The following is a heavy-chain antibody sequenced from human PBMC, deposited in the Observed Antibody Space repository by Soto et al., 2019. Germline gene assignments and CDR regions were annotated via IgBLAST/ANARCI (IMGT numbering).Heavy chain of an antibody. CDR1: GGIFSSYA. V-gene: IGHV1-69*01. CDR2: IKPAIGSA. Sequence: QVQLVQSGAEVKKPGSSVKVSCKASGGIFSSYAISWLRQAPGQGLVWMGGIKPAIGSANYAPTFQGRLTITADDLTATAYMDLTSLTSEDTAVYYCARGLLVGHETVDYWGQGTLVTVSS. D-gene: IGHD1-26*01. J-gene: IGHJ4*02. CDR3: ARGLLVGHETVDY.